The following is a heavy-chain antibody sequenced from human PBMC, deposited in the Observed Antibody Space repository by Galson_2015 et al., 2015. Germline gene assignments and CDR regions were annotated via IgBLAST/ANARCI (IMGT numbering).Heavy chain of an antibody. V-gene: IGHV3-23*01. D-gene: IGHD6-25*01. CDR1: GFTFSNYA. CDR3: AKRSEESGAFDI. Sequence: SLRLSCAASGFTFSNYAMSWVRQAPGKGLEWVSAISGSDSSTYYADSVKGRFTISRDNSKNTLFLQMNSLRAEDTAVHYCAKRSEESGAFDIWGQGTMVPVSS. CDR2: ISGSDSST. J-gene: IGHJ3*02.